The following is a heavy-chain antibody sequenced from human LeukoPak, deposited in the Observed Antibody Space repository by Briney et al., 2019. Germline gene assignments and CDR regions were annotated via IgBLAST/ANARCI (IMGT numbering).Heavy chain of an antibody. V-gene: IGHV3-30*02. CDR2: IRYDGSNK. J-gene: IGHJ5*02. CDR1: GFTFSSYG. CDR3: AKEGIAVAATGWFDP. Sequence: GSLRLSCAASGFTFSSYGMHWVRQAPGKGLEWVAFIRYDGSNKYYADSVKGRFTISRDNSKNTLYLQMNSLRAEDTAVYYCAKEGIAVAATGWFDPWGQGTLVTVSS. D-gene: IGHD6-19*01.